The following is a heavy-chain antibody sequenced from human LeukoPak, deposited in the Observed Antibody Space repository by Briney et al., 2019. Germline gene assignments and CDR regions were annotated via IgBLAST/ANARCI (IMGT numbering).Heavy chain of an antibody. J-gene: IGHJ4*02. CDR3: ACSGAWSGFGY. Sequence: PSETLSLTCTVSGGSISTYYWSWIRQPPGKGLEWIGYIYYSGSRNYNPSLKSRVTISVDTSKNQFSLRLSSVTAADTAVYYCACSGAWSGFGYWGQGTLVTVSS. CDR1: GGSISTYY. D-gene: IGHD3-10*02. CDR2: IYYSGSR. V-gene: IGHV4-59*08.